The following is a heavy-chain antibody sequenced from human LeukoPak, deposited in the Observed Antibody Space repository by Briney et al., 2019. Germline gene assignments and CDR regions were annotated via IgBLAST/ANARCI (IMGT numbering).Heavy chain of an antibody. J-gene: IGHJ4*02. V-gene: IGHV4-59*01. CDR1: GGSISSYY. CDR2: IYYSGST. CDR3: AGSSSWYYFDY. D-gene: IGHD6-13*01. Sequence: MPSETLSLTCTVSGGSISSYYWSCIRQPPGKGLEWIGYIYYSGSTNYNPSLKSRVTISVDTSKNQFSLKLSSVTAADTAVYYCAGSSSWYYFDYWGQGTLVTVSS.